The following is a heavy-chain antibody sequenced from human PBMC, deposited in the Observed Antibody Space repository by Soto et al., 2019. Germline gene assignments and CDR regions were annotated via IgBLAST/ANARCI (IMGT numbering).Heavy chain of an antibody. D-gene: IGHD3-3*01. J-gene: IGHJ4*02. CDR2: MWPDGSGE. V-gene: IGHV3-33*01. Sequence: QVQLVESGGGVVQPGRSLRLSCATSGLTFSEQGIHWVRQAPGKGLEWVAFMWPDGSGEVYVDSVRGRFTISSDNAKSTVFLQMDSLRAEDTAVYYCVRVGEIGEWNFDYWGQGTLVTVSS. CDR3: VRVGEIGEWNFDY. CDR1: GLTFSEQG.